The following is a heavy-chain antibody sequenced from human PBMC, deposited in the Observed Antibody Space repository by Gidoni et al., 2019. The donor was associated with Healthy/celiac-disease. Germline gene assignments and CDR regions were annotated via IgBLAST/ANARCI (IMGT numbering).Heavy chain of an antibody. CDR3: ARGLRWELRLTPVDY. CDR2: ISSSSSYI. D-gene: IGHD1-26*01. V-gene: IGHV3-21*01. CDR1: GFTFSSYS. Sequence: EVQLVESGGGLVKPGGSLRLSCAASGFTFSSYSMNWVRQAPGKGLEWVSSISSSSSYIYYADSVKGRFTISRDNAKNSLYLQMNSLRAEDTAVYYCARGLRWELRLTPVDYWGQGTLVTVSS. J-gene: IGHJ4*02.